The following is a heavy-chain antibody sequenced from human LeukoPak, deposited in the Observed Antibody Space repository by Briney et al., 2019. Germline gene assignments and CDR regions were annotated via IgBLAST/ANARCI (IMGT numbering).Heavy chain of an antibody. Sequence: GGSLRLSCAASGFTFSTYSMTWVRQAPGKGLEWVSAIGTAGDTYYPGSVKGQFTISRENAKNSLYLQMNSLRAGDTAVYYCARPGAPAAEKWELQDLDYWGQGTLVTVSS. V-gene: IGHV3-13*01. CDR1: GFTFSTYS. CDR3: ARPGAPAAEKWELQDLDY. D-gene: IGHD1-26*01. J-gene: IGHJ4*02. CDR2: IGTAGDT.